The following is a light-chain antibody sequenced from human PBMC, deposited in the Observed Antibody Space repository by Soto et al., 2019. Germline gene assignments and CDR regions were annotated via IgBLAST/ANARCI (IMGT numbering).Light chain of an antibody. CDR2: DAS. J-gene: IGKJ1*01. CDR3: QQRSNWPRT. V-gene: IGKV3-11*01. CDR1: QSVSSY. Sequence: EIVLTQSPATLSLSPEERATLSCRASQSVSSYLAWYQQKPGQAPRLLIYDASNRATGIPARFSGSGSGTDFTLTISSLEPEDFAVYYCQQRSNWPRTFGQGTTVEIK.